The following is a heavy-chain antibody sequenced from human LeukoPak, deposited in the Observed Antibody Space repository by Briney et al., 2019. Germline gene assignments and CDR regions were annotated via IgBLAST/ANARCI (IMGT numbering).Heavy chain of an antibody. D-gene: IGHD6-13*01. Sequence: SETLSLTCAVYGGSFSGYYWSWIRQPPGKGLEWIGEINHSGSTNYNPSLKSRVTISVDTSKNQFSLKLSSVTAADTAVYYCARRKQQLVRSLDYWGQGALVTVSS. CDR3: ARRKQQLVRSLDY. CDR1: GGSFSGYY. CDR2: INHSGST. J-gene: IGHJ4*02. V-gene: IGHV4-34*01.